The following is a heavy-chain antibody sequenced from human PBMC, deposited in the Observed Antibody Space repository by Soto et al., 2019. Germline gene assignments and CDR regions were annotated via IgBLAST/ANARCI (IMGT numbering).Heavy chain of an antibody. D-gene: IGHD3-10*01. CDR3: AKRDDGSGRSPPVIND. Sequence: QLLESGGGLVQPGGSLRLSCAASGFTFSSYSMNWVRQAPGKGLQWVATVGGGGDNIYYADSVKGRFTISRDDSQNMHLLQMNSLRPADNAGEFCAKRDDGSGRSPPVINDWGQGTLVTVSS. CDR2: VGGGGDNI. CDR1: GFTFSSYS. V-gene: IGHV3-23*01. J-gene: IGHJ4*02.